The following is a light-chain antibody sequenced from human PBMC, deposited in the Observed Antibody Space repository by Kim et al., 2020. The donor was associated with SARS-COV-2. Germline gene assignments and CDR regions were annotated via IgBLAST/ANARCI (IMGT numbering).Light chain of an antibody. CDR2: EVS. Sequence: GQSITISCTGTSSNFGSYNFVSWYQQHPGKAPKLMIYEVSRRPLGASNRFSGSKSGNTASLTISGLQAEDEADYYCCSYVGSSTWVFGGGTQLTVL. J-gene: IGLJ3*02. CDR1: SSNFGSYNF. V-gene: IGLV2-23*02. CDR3: CSYVGSSTWV.